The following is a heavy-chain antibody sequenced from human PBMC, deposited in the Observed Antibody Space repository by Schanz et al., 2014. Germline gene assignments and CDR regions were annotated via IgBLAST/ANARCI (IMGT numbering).Heavy chain of an antibody. CDR3: TRDLANDHGDWFDP. J-gene: IGHJ5*02. CDR2: IYFSGSN. V-gene: IGHV4-4*07. D-gene: IGHD3-16*01. Sequence: QVQLQESGPGLVKPSETLSLTCSVSGVDITRHYWSWIRQPAGRGLEWLGCIYFSGSNNYNPSLKSRVPMPVDTSKSRVSLSLRSVTAADTAVYYCTRDLANDHGDWFDPWGQGTLVTVSS. CDR1: GVDITRHY.